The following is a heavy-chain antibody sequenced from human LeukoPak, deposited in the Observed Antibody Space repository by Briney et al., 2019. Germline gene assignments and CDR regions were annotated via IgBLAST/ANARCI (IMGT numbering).Heavy chain of an antibody. J-gene: IGHJ4*02. CDR1: GFTFSRYW. D-gene: IGHD5-24*01. V-gene: IGHV3-74*01. Sequence: GGSLRLSCAASGFTFSRYWVHWVRQAPGKGLVWVSRISPDGSSTNYADSVKGRFTISRDNAKNTLYLQMNSLRAEDTAVYYRARGTDGGWATTFDYWGQGTLVTVSS. CDR3: ARGTDGGWATTFDY. CDR2: ISPDGSST.